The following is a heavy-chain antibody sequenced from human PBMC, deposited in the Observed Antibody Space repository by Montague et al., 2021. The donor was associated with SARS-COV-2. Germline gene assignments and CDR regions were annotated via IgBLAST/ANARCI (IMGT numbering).Heavy chain of an antibody. J-gene: IGHJ3*02. CDR1: GGSISSYY. CDR3: ARTYYDILTGYYNRGAFDI. D-gene: IGHD3-9*01. V-gene: IGHV4-59*08. CDR2: IYYSGST. Sequence: SETLSLTCTVSGGSISSYYWSWIRQPPGKGLEWIGYIYYSGSTNXNPSLKSRVTISVDTSKNQFSLKLSSVTAADTAVYYCARTYYDILTGYYNRGAFDIWGQGTMGTVSS.